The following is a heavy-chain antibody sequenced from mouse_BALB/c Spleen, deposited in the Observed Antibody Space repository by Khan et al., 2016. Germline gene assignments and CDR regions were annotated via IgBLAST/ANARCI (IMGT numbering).Heavy chain of an antibody. D-gene: IGHD1-2*01. CDR1: GFSLSSYG. J-gene: IGHJ1*01. Sequence: EVELVESGGNLVKPGGSLKLSCAASGFSLSSYGMFWVRQTPDKRLEWVATISSVGSYTYYPDSVTGRFTISRDTAKNTLYWQMSSLKSEDTAMYYCARHITTATWYFDVWGEGTTVTVSS. CDR3: ARHITTATWYFDV. CDR2: ISSVGSYT. V-gene: IGHV5-6*01.